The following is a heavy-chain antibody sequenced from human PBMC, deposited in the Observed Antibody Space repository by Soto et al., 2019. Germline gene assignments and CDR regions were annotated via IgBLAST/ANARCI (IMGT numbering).Heavy chain of an antibody. CDR2: ISSSGSTI. J-gene: IGHJ4*02. Sequence: QVQLVESGGGLVKPGGSLRLSCAASGFTLSDYYMSWIRQAPGKGLEWVSYISSSGSTIYYADSVKGRFTISRDNAKNSLYLQMNSLRADDTAVYYCARDPEDIVVVPAATRPVDYWGQGTLVTVSS. CDR1: GFTLSDYY. D-gene: IGHD2-2*01. V-gene: IGHV3-11*01. CDR3: ARDPEDIVVVPAATRPVDY.